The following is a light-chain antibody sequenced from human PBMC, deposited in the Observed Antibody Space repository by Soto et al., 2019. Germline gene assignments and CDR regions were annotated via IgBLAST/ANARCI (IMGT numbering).Light chain of an antibody. V-gene: IGLV1-40*01. CDR1: SSNIGAGYD. J-gene: IGLJ3*02. Sequence: QSVLTQPPSVSGAPGQRVTISCTGSSSNIGAGYDVHWYQQRPGTAPKLLIYGNSTRPSGVPDRCSGSKSGTSASLAITGLQAEDEADYFCQSYDSSLSGSRVFGGGTKLTV. CDR3: QSYDSSLSGSRV. CDR2: GNS.